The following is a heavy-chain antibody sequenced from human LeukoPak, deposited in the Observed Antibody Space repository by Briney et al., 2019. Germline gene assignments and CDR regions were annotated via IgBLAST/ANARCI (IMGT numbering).Heavy chain of an antibody. CDR2: IKHDGSEK. CDR3: ATSQTTSGRYGNAFDI. CDR1: GFTFSSYW. J-gene: IGHJ3*02. D-gene: IGHD6-19*01. Sequence: GGSLRLSCAASGFTFSSYWMSWVRQAPGKGLEWVANIKHDGSEKYYVDSVKGRFTISRDNTKNSLYLQMNTLRAEDAAVYHCATSQTTSGRYGNAFDIWGQGTMVTVSS. V-gene: IGHV3-7*01.